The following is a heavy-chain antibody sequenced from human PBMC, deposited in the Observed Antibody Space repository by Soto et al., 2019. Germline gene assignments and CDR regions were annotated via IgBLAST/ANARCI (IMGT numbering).Heavy chain of an antibody. V-gene: IGHV3-53*01. Sequence: GGSLRLSCAASGFTVSSNYMSWVRQAPGKGLEWVSVIYSGGSTYYADSVKGRFTISRDNSKNTLYLQMNSLRAEDTSVYYCASLSVDAFDIWGQGTMVTVSS. CDR2: IYSGGST. CDR1: GFTVSSNY. J-gene: IGHJ3*02. CDR3: ASLSVDAFDI.